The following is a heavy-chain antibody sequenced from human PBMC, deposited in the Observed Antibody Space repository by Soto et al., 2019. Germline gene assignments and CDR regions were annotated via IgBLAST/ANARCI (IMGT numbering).Heavy chain of an antibody. V-gene: IGHV1-18*01. CDR3: ARDPSESGNSYDAFDI. CDR2: ISAYNGNT. D-gene: IGHD2-15*01. J-gene: IGHJ3*02. CDR1: GYTFTSYG. Sequence: ASVKVSCKASGYTFTSYGISWVRQAPGQGLEWMGWISAYNGNTNYAQKLQGRVTMTTDTSTSTAYMELRSLRSDDTAVYYCARDPSESGNSYDAFDIWGKGTMVTVS.